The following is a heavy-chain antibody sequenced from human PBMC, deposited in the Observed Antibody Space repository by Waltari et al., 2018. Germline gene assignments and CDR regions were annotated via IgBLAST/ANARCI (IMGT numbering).Heavy chain of an antibody. CDR1: EFTFSSYS. D-gene: IGHD3-9*01. J-gene: IGHJ3*02. CDR2: ISNSRTTI. CDR3: AREIRGTGYFPDAFDI. Sequence: EVQLVESGGGSVQPGGSLRLSCAASEFTFSSYSMNWVRQAPGQGLEWVAYISNSRTTIYYADSVKGRFTSSRDNDQNSLYLQMNSLRAEDTAVYYCAREIRGTGYFPDAFDIWGQGTMVTVSS. V-gene: IGHV3-48*01.